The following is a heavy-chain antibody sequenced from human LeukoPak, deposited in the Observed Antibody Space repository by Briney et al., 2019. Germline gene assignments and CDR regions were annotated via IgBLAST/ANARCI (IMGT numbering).Heavy chain of an antibody. CDR1: GFTFRIYG. Sequence: PGGSLRLSCAASGFTFRIYGMHWARQAPGKGLEWVAVISYDGSNKYYADSVKGRFTISRDNSKNTLYLQMNSLRAEDTAVYYCARDRRGYYYEAYYYGMDVWGQGTTVTVSS. CDR2: ISYDGSNK. CDR3: ARDRRGYYYEAYYYGMDV. D-gene: IGHD3-22*01. J-gene: IGHJ6*02. V-gene: IGHV3-30*03.